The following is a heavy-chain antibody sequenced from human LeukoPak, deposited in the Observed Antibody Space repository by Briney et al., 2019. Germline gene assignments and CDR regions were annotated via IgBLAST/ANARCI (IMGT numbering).Heavy chain of an antibody. Sequence: GESLKISCKASGYSFTTYWIGWVRQMPGKGLDWMGIINPADSDTRYSPSFQGQVTISADNSISTAYLQWTSLRAPGSAMYYCARIGTYAEFDYWGQGSLVTVSS. D-gene: IGHD6-13*01. CDR3: ARIGTYAEFDY. V-gene: IGHV5-51*01. J-gene: IGHJ4*02. CDR1: GYSFTTYW. CDR2: INPADSDT.